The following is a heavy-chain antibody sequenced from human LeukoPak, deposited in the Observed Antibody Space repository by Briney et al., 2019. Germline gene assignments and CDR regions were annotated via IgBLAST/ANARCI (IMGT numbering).Heavy chain of an antibody. CDR2: IKSKAYGGTT. Sequence: GGSLRLSCAASGFTFNNAWMSWVRQAPGKGLEWVSFIKSKAYGGTTEYAASVKGRFTVSRDDSKSIAYLHMNSLKTEDTAVYYCSRTRSVAGSSIYFDYWGQGTLVTVSS. D-gene: IGHD6-19*01. V-gene: IGHV3-49*04. J-gene: IGHJ4*02. CDR3: SRTRSVAGSSIYFDY. CDR1: GFTFNNAW.